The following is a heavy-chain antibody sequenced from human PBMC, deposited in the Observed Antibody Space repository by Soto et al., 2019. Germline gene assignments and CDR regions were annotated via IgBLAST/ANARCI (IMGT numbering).Heavy chain of an antibody. CDR1: GGSVSSGSYF. Sequence: SETLSLTCTVSGGSVSSGSYFWSWIRQPPGKGLEWIGYIYYSGTTYYNPSLKSRVTLSVDTSKNQFSLKLTSVTAADTAVYYCASPHGYNLIRWGQGTLVTVSS. CDR3: ASPHGYNLIR. CDR2: IYYSGTT. D-gene: IGHD5-18*01. V-gene: IGHV4-39*01. J-gene: IGHJ4*02.